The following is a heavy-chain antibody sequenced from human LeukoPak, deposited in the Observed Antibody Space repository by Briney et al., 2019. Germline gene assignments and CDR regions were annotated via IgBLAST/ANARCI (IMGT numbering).Heavy chain of an antibody. D-gene: IGHD5-24*01. CDR3: ARGATTGFGY. Sequence: SETLSLTCSVSGYSISSGNYWGWIRLPPGKGLQWIGSIYHSGSTYYNPSLKSRVTMSLDTSKNQFSLKLGSVTAADTAVYYCARGATTGFGYWGQGTLVTVSS. J-gene: IGHJ4*02. V-gene: IGHV4-38-2*02. CDR2: IYHSGST. CDR1: GYSISSGNY.